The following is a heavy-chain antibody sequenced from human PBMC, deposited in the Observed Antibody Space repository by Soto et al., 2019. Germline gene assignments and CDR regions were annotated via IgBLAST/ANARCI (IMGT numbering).Heavy chain of an antibody. CDR3: AREDHRGWYDY. CDR2: INSDGSST. D-gene: IGHD6-19*01. CDR1: GFTFSSYW. V-gene: IGHV3-74*01. Sequence: GGSLRLSCAASGFTFSSYWMHWVRQAPGKGLVWVSRINSDGSSTSYADSVKGRFTISRDNAKNTLYLQMNSLRAEDTAVYYCAREDHRGWYDYWGQGTLVTVSS. J-gene: IGHJ4*02.